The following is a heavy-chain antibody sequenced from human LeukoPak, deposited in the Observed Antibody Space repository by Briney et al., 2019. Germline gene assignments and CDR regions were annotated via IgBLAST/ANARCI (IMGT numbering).Heavy chain of an antibody. CDR3: ARDLGCSSTSCPWGWFDP. J-gene: IGHJ5*02. V-gene: IGHV3-20*01. D-gene: IGHD2-2*01. Sequence: PGGSLRLSCAASVFTFDDYGMRWVRPAPGKGLEWVSGINWNGGSTGYADSVKGRFTITRDNAKNSLYLQMNSLRAEDTALYHCARDLGCSSTSCPWGWFDPWGQGTLVTVSS. CDR2: INWNGGST. CDR1: VFTFDDYG.